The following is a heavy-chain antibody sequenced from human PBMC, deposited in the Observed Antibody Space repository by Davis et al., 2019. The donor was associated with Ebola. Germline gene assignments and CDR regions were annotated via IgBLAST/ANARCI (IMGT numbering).Heavy chain of an antibody. CDR3: ARDPDNYDTLTGYYWQDAFDI. D-gene: IGHD3-9*01. CDR1: GFTFSSYS. Sequence: GGSLRLSCAASGFTFSSYSMNWVRQAPGKGLEWVSYISSSSSTIYYADSVKGRFTISRDNAKNSLYLQMNSLRDEDTAVYYCARDPDNYDTLTGYYWQDAFDIWGQGTMVTVSS. V-gene: IGHV3-48*02. J-gene: IGHJ3*02. CDR2: ISSSSSTI.